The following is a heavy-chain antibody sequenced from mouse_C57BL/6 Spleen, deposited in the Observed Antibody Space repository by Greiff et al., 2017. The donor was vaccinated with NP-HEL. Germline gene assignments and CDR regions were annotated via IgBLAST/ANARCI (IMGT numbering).Heavy chain of an antibody. CDR1: GYTFTDYN. J-gene: IGHJ2*01. Sequence: EVKLMESGPELVKPGASVKIPCKASGYTFTDYNMDWVKQSHGKSLEWIGDINPNNGGTIYNQKFKGKATLTVDKSSSTAYMELRSLTSEDTAVYYCARDYTGYFDYWGQGTTLTVSS. CDR3: ARDYTGYFDY. CDR2: INPNNGGT. D-gene: IGHD2-12*01. V-gene: IGHV1-18*01.